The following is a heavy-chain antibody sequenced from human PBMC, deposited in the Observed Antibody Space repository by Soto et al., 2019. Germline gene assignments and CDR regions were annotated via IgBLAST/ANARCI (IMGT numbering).Heavy chain of an antibody. V-gene: IGHV1-18*04. CDR3: ASSYDSGFDP. Sequence: GASVKVSCKASGYTFTSYGISWVRQAPGQGVEWMGWISVYNGNTDYAQKFQGRVTMTTDTSTSTAYMELRSLRSDDTAVYYCASSYDSGFDPWGQGTLVTVSS. J-gene: IGHJ5*02. CDR2: ISVYNGNT. CDR1: GYTFTSYG. D-gene: IGHD5-12*01.